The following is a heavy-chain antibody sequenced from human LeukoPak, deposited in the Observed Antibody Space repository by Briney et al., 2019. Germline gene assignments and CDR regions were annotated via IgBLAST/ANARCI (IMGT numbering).Heavy chain of an antibody. CDR3: ARGNRGFDY. V-gene: IGHV3-72*01. CDR2: IRKKANSYTT. D-gene: IGHD7-27*01. Sequence: GGALRLSFAVSGFTLSSHTIYWVRQAPGEGVEWVGRIRKKANSYTTEYAASVKGRFTISRDDSKNSLYLQMNGLKTEDTAVYYCARGNRGFDYWGQGTLVTVSS. J-gene: IGHJ4*02. CDR1: GFTLSSHT.